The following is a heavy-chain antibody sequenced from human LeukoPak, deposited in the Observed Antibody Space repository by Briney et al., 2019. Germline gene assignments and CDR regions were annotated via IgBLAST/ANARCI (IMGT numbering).Heavy chain of an antibody. CDR1: GYTFTGYY. CDR2: INPNSGGT. V-gene: IGHV1-2*06. J-gene: IGHJ4*02. D-gene: IGHD6-19*01. Sequence: ASVKVSCKASGYTFTGYYMHWVRQAPGQGLEWMGRINPNSGGTNYAQKFQGRVTMTRDTSISTAYMELSRLRSDDTAVYYCATTPLPDNGGWYQRPYDYWGRGTLVTVSS. CDR3: ATTPLPDNGGWYQRPYDY.